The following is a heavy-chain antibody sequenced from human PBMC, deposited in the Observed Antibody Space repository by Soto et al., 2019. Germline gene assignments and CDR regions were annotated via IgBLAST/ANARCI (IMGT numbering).Heavy chain of an antibody. CDR3: AKDGLKTMIVVVIYFDY. J-gene: IGHJ4*02. CDR2: ISGSGGST. V-gene: IGHV3-23*01. Sequence: GGSLRLSCAASGFTFSSYAMSWVRQAPGKGLEWVSAISGSGGSTYYADSVKGRFTISRDNSKNTLYLQMNSLRAEDTAVYYCAKDGLKTMIVVVIYFDYWGQGTLVTVSS. D-gene: IGHD3-22*01. CDR1: GFTFSSYA.